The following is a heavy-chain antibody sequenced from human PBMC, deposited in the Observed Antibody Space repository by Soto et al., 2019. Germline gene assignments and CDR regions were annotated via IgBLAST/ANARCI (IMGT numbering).Heavy chain of an antibody. V-gene: IGHV1-69*02. Sequence: QVQLVQSGAEVKKPGSSVKVSCKASGGTFSSYTISWVRQAPGQGLEWMGRIIPILGIANYAQKFQGRVTITADKSTSTAYMELSSLRSEDTAVYYCARVPYSSSWHSGFDPWGQGTLVTVSS. D-gene: IGHD6-13*01. CDR1: GGTFSSYT. J-gene: IGHJ5*02. CDR2: IIPILGIA. CDR3: ARVPYSSSWHSGFDP.